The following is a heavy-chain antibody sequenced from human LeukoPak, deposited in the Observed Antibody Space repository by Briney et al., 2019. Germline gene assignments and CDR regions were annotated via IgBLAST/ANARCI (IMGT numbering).Heavy chain of an antibody. J-gene: IGHJ6*03. CDR2: ISSSSSYI. V-gene: IGHV3-21*01. CDR3: ARAGAQGYYDSSGYYQPGDYYYMDV. D-gene: IGHD3-22*01. Sequence: RAGGSLRLSCAASGFTFSSYSMNWVRQAPGKGLERVSSISSSSSYIYYADSVKGRFTISRDNAKNSLYLQMNSLRAEDTAVYYCARAGAQGYYDSSGYYQPGDYYYMDVWGKGTTVTISS. CDR1: GFTFSSYS.